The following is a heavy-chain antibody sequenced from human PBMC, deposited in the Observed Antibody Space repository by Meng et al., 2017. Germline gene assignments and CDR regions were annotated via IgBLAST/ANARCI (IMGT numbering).Heavy chain of an antibody. V-gene: IGHV4-4*02. J-gene: IGHJ4*02. CDR2: IYHSGST. Sequence: QVHRHGSGPGLCEPSGTLSITSACVGCSISSSNWWSWVRQPPGKGLEWIGEIYHSGSTNYNPSLKSRVTISVDKSKNQFSLKLSSVTAADTAVYYCARDRGAVAGTNFDYWGQGTLVTVSS. CDR1: GCSISSSNW. D-gene: IGHD6-19*01. CDR3: ARDRGAVAGTNFDY.